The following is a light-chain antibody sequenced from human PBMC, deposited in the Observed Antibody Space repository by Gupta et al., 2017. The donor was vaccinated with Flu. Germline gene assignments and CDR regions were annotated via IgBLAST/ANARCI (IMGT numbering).Light chain of an antibody. CDR2: STN. J-gene: IGLJ2*01. Sequence: QTVVLQEPSFSVSPGGTVTLTCALSSGSVPSTNYLSWYRPTPGQPPRTLIYSTNVRSSGVPDRFSGSILGNKAALTITGAQADEECVYYCMIDRGSGISLFGGGTKVTVL. V-gene: IGLV8-61*01. CDR1: SGSVPSTNY. CDR3: MIDRGSGISL.